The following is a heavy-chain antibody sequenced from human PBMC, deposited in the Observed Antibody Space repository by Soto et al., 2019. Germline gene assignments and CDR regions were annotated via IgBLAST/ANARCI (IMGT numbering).Heavy chain of an antibody. V-gene: IGHV3-7*04. CDR2: IKQDGSDI. D-gene: IGHD3-10*01. J-gene: IGHJ4*02. CDR1: GFTFSGYW. CDR3: VREDYSGSGSLS. Sequence: EVQLVESGGGLVQPGGSLRLSCAASGFTFSGYWMCWVRQAPGKGLEWVANIKQDGSDIHYLDSVKGRFTISRDNAKDSLYLQMNSLRAEDTAVYYCVREDYSGSGSLSWGQGTLVTVSS.